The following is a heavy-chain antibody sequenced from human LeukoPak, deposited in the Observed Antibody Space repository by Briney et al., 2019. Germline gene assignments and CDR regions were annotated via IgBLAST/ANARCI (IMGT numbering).Heavy chain of an antibody. V-gene: IGHV1-2*02. CDR2: INPNSGGT. D-gene: IGHD3-3*01. Sequence: ASVKVSCKASGYTFTSYYMHWVRQAPGQGLEWMGWINPNSGGTNYGQKFQGRVTMTRDTSISTAYMELSRLRSDDTAVYYCARDRHIFGKKGRNNYWGQGTLVTVSS. CDR1: GYTFTSYY. J-gene: IGHJ4*02. CDR3: ARDRHIFGKKGRNNY.